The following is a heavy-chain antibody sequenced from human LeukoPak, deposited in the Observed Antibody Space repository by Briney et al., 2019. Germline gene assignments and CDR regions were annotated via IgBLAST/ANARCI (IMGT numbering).Heavy chain of an antibody. J-gene: IGHJ4*02. CDR3: ARCGRGGRFYFDY. Sequence: SETLSLTCTVSGASITSTSHYWGWIRQPPGQGLEWIGSVYYSGSTYHNPSLKSRVTISVDTSKDQFSLKLSSVTAADTAVYYCARCGRGGRFYFDYWGQGTLVTVSS. D-gene: IGHD2-15*01. CDR2: VYYSGST. V-gene: IGHV4-39*01. CDR1: GASITSTSHY.